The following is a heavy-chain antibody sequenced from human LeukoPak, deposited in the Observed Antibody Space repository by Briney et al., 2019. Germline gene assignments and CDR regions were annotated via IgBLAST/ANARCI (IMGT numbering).Heavy chain of an antibody. J-gene: IGHJ4*02. CDR3: AKLAAYGSGTTQLDY. Sequence: GGSLRLSCAASGFTFSSYAMSWVRQAPGEGLEWVSAISGSGGSTYYADSVKGRFTISRDNSKNTLYLQMNSLRAEDTAVYYCAKLAAYGSGTTQLDYWGQGTLVTVSS. D-gene: IGHD3-10*01. CDR1: GFTFSSYA. V-gene: IGHV3-23*01. CDR2: ISGSGGST.